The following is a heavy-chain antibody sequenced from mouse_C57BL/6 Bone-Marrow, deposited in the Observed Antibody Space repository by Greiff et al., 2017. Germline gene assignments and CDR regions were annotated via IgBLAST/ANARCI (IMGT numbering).Heavy chain of an antibody. CDR1: GFTFTDYC. D-gene: IGHD1-1*01. CDR3: TRYYYGRTLYCYFDV. V-gene: IGHV14-4*01. J-gene: IGHJ1*03. CDR2: IDPDNGDT. Sequence: VQLKQSGAELVRPGASVKLSCTASGFTFTDYCMHWVKQRPEQGLEWIGCIDPDNGDTDYASKFQGKATITADKSSNTAYLQLSSLTSEDTAVYYCTRYYYGRTLYCYFDVGGTGKRATVTA.